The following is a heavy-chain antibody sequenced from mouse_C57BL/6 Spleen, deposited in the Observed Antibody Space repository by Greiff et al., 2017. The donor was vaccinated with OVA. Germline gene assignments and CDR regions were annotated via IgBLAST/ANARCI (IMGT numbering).Heavy chain of an antibody. D-gene: IGHD2-4*01. CDR1: GYTFTSYW. J-gene: IGHJ4*01. CDR2: IYPGSGST. CDR3: ARGSYEYDEAMDY. Sequence: QVQLQQPGAELVKPGASVKMSCKASGYTFTSYWITWVKQRPGQGLEWIGDIYPGSGSTNYNEKFKSKATLTVDTSSSTAYMQLSSLTSEDSAVYYCARGSYEYDEAMDYWGQGTSVTVSS. V-gene: IGHV1-55*01.